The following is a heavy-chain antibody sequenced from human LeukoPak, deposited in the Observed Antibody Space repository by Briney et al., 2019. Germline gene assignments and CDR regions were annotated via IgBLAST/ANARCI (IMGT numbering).Heavy chain of an antibody. CDR2: ICGNGGST. D-gene: IGHD2-21*02. CDR3: VKTRSYCGGDCYYPNFDY. Sequence: GGSLRLSCSASGFTFSSYAMHWVRQAPGKGLEYVSAICGNGGSTYNADSVKDRLTISRDNSKNTLYLQMSSLRVEDTAVYYCVKTRSYCGGDCYYPNFDYWGQGTLVTVSS. V-gene: IGHV3-64D*09. J-gene: IGHJ4*02. CDR1: GFTFSSYA.